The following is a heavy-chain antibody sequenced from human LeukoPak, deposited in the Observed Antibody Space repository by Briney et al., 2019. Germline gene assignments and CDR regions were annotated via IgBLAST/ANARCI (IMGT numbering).Heavy chain of an antibody. CDR1: GFTFSSYW. J-gene: IGHJ4*02. D-gene: IGHD2-15*01. V-gene: IGHV3-74*01. CDR3: ASARYCSGGSCYFDY. Sequence: GGSLRLSCAASGFTFSSYWMHWVRQAPGKGLVWVSRINSDGSSTSYADSVKGRFTISRDNAKNTLYLQMNSLRAEDTAVYYCASARYCSGGSCYFDYWGQGTLVTVSS. CDR2: INSDGSST.